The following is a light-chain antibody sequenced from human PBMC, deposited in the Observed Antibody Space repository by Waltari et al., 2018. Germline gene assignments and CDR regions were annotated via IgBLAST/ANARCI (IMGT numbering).Light chain of an antibody. J-gene: IGKJ2*01. Sequence: EIVMTQSPATLSVSPGESATLSCRASQSVSSNLAWYQQHPGQAPRLLIFAASNGASGIPARFTGSGSGTEFTLTISSLQSEDFADYYCQQYDNWPPYTFGQGTKLELK. CDR1: QSVSSN. CDR3: QQYDNWPPYT. CDR2: AAS. V-gene: IGKV3-15*01.